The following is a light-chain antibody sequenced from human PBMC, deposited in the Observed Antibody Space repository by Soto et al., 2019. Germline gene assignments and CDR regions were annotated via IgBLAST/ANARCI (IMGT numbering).Light chain of an antibody. CDR2: EGS. CDR1: SSDVGSYNL. CDR3: CSYAGSSPYV. J-gene: IGLJ1*01. V-gene: IGLV2-23*01. Sequence: QSALTQPASVSGSPGQSITISCTGTSSDVGSYNLVSWYQQHPGKAPKLMIYEGSKRPSGVSNRFSGSKSGNTASLTISGRQAEDGADYYCCSYAGSSPYVFGTGTKVTVL.